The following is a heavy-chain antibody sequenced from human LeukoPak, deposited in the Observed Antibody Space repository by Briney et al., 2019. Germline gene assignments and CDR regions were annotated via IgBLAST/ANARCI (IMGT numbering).Heavy chain of an antibody. Sequence: GGSPRLSCAASGFTFSTYAMSWVRHTPGKGLEWVSDIRGSGGSTNYADSVKGRFTISRDNSKNTLYLQMDRLRAEDTAVYYCAKARSSWFSGSFDYWGQGTLVTVSS. D-gene: IGHD6-19*01. J-gene: IGHJ4*02. CDR2: IRGSGGST. V-gene: IGHV3-23*01. CDR3: AKARSSWFSGSFDY. CDR1: GFTFSTYA.